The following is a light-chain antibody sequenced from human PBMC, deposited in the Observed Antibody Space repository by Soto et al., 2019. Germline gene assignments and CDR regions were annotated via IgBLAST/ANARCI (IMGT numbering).Light chain of an antibody. CDR1: QSVSGN. V-gene: IGKV3-15*01. Sequence: EIVMTQSPGTLSVSPGERATLSCRASQSVSGNLAWYQQKPGQAPRLLIYGASTRATGIPARFSGSGSGTEFTLTISSLQSEDFALYYCQQYNTWPLTFGGGTKVEIK. J-gene: IGKJ4*01. CDR3: QQYNTWPLT. CDR2: GAS.